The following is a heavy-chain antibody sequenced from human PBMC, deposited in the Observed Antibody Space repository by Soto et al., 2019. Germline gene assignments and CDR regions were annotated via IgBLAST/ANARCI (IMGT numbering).Heavy chain of an antibody. V-gene: IGHV4-39*01. CDR3: ARASGLYVWGSYRPRPDSYFDY. Sequence: SETLSLTCTVSGGSISSSSYYWGWIRQPPGKGLEWIGSIYYSGSTYYNPSLKSRVTISVDTSKNQFSLKLSSVTAADTAVYYCARASGLYVWGSYRPRPDSYFDYWGQRTLVTVSS. D-gene: IGHD3-16*02. CDR2: IYYSGST. J-gene: IGHJ4*02. CDR1: GGSISSSSYY.